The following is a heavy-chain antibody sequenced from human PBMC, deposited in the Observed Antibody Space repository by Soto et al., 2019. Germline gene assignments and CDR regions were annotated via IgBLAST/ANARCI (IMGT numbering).Heavy chain of an antibody. D-gene: IGHD6-13*01. J-gene: IGHJ3*02. CDR2: ISYDGSNK. CDR1: GFTFSSYG. Sequence: ESGGGVVQPGRSLRLSCAASGFTFSSYGMHWVRQAPGKGLEWVAVISYDGSNKYYADSVKGRFTISRDNSKNTLYLQMNSLRAEDTAVYYCAKEFQFHTAAGPGFAFDIWGQGTMVTVSS. CDR3: AKEFQFHTAAGPGFAFDI. V-gene: IGHV3-30*18.